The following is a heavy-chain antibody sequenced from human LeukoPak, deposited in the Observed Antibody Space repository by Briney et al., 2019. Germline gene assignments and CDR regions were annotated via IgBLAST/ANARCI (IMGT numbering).Heavy chain of an antibody. CDR3: ARRYFDY. CDR2: ISYDGSNK. J-gene: IGHJ4*02. V-gene: IGHV3-30*03. CDR1: GFTFSSYG. Sequence: GGSLRLSCAASGFTFSSYGMHWVRQAPGKGLEWVAVISYDGSNKYYADSVKGRFTISRDNSKNTLYLQMNSLRAEDTAVYYCARRYFDYWGQGTLVTVSS.